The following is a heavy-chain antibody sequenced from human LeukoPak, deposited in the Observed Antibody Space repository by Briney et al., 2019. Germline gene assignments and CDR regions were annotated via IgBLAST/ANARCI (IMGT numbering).Heavy chain of an antibody. Sequence: PGGSLRLSCAASGFTFNSYSMNWVRQAPGKGLEWVSSISSSSSYIYYADSVKGRFTISRDNAKNSLYLQMNSLRAEDTAVYYCARDPAQLWSPFDYWDQGTLVTVSS. CDR2: ISSSSSYI. CDR1: GFTFNSYS. V-gene: IGHV3-21*01. D-gene: IGHD5-18*01. J-gene: IGHJ4*02. CDR3: ARDPAQLWSPFDY.